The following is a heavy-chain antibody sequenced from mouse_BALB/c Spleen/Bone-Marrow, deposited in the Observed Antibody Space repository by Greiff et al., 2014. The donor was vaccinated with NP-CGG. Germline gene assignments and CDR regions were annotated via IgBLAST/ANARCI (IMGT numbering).Heavy chain of an antibody. V-gene: IGHV1S81*02. J-gene: IGHJ2*01. CDR2: INPSNGGT. D-gene: IGHD1-2*01. CDR3: TRLSLLRGYFDY. Sequence: LQESGAELVKPGTSVKLSCKASGYTFTSYYIYWVKQRPGQGLKWIGEINPSNGGTNFNEKFKSKATLTVDKSSSTAYMQLSSLTSEDSAVYYCTRLSLLRGYFDYWGQGTTPTVSS. CDR1: GYTFTSYY.